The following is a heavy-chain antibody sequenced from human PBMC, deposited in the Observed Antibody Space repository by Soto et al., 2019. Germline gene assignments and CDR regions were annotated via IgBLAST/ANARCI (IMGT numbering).Heavy chain of an antibody. CDR1: GYTFTSYG. CDR2: ISTYNGNT. D-gene: IGHD5-18*01. V-gene: IGHV1-18*03. Sequence: ASVKVSCKASGYTFTSYGISWVRQAPGQGPEWMGRISTYNGNTNYVQKLQGRVTMTTDTSISTAYMELRRLRSDDMAVYYCARDKGGGYSYGYGYYYYGMDVWGQGTTVTVSS. CDR3: ARDKGGGYSYGYGYYYYGMDV. J-gene: IGHJ6*02.